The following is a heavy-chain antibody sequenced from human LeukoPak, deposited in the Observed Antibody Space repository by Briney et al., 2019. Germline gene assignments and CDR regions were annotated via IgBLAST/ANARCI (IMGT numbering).Heavy chain of an antibody. D-gene: IGHD2-2*01. Sequence: HPGGSLRLSCAASGFTFSNAWMNWVRQAPGKGLEWVSAISGSAGSTYYADSVKGRFTISRDNSKNTLYLQMNSLRAEDTAVYYCAKDIVVVPAASNWFDSWGQGTLVTVSS. J-gene: IGHJ5*01. V-gene: IGHV3-23*01. CDR3: AKDIVVVPAASNWFDS. CDR1: GFTFSNAW. CDR2: ISGSAGST.